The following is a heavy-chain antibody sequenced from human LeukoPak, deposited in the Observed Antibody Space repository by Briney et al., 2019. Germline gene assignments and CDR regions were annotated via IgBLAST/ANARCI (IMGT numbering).Heavy chain of an antibody. J-gene: IGHJ4*02. V-gene: IGHV1-18*01. Sequence: ASVKVSCKASGYIFTSYGLSWVRQAPGQGLEWMGWISANNGHTHYAQKFQGRLTITRDMSTRAVDMELRSLRSDDTAVYYCARDMRHYRYYESDEYYFNFEYWGQGTLVTVSS. CDR3: ARDMRHYRYYESDEYYFNFEY. D-gene: IGHD3-22*01. CDR1: GYIFTSYG. CDR2: ISANNGHT.